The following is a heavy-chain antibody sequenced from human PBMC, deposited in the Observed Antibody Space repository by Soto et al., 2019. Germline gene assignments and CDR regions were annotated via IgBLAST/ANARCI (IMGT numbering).Heavy chain of an antibody. CDR2: IIPIFGTA. Sequence: QVQLVQSGAEVKKPGSSVKVSCKASGGTFSSYAISWVRQAPGQGLEWMGGIIPIFGTANYAQKFQGRVTITADESTSTAYMELSSLRSEDTPVYYCARAVMVRGVISYGMDVWGQGTTVTVSS. V-gene: IGHV1-69*12. CDR1: GGTFSSYA. D-gene: IGHD3-10*01. CDR3: ARAVMVRGVISYGMDV. J-gene: IGHJ6*02.